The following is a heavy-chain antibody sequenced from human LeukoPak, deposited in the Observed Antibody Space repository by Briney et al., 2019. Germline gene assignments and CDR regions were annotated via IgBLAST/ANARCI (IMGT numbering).Heavy chain of an antibody. CDR2: ISYDGSNK. Sequence: PGGSLRLSCSASVFTFCSYGMHRVRQAPGKGLEWVAVISYDGSNKYYADSVKGRFTISRDNSKNTLYLQMTSLRAEDTAVYYCATRNIPGYNSGCFDYWGQGTLVTVSS. V-gene: IGHV3-30*03. J-gene: IGHJ4*02. CDR3: ATRNIPGYNSGCFDY. D-gene: IGHD6-19*01. CDR1: VFTFCSYG.